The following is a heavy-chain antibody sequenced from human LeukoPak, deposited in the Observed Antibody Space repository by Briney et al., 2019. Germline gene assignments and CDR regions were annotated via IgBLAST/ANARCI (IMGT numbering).Heavy chain of an antibody. V-gene: IGHV1-18*04. Sequence: ASVKVSCKASGYTFTGYYMHWVRQAPGQGLEWMGWISAYNGNTNYAQKLQGRVTMTTDTSTSTAYMELRSLRSDDTAVYYCARCPPTIPENFDYWGQGTLVTVSS. J-gene: IGHJ4*02. CDR1: GYTFTGYY. CDR2: ISAYNGNT. CDR3: ARCPPTIPENFDY. D-gene: IGHD2-21*01.